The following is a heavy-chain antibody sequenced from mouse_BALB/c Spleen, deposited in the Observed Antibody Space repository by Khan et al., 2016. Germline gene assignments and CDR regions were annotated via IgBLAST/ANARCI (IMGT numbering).Heavy chain of an antibody. CDR3: ARVYGSSYAFDY. J-gene: IGHJ2*01. Sequence: EVELVESGGGLVQPGGSRKLSCAASGFTFSDYGMAWVRQAPGKGPEWVAFISNLAYSIYYADTVTGRFTISRENAKNTPYLEMSSLRSEDTAMYYCARVYGSSYAFDYWGQGTTLTVSS. CDR2: ISNLAYSI. V-gene: IGHV5-15*02. D-gene: IGHD1-1*01. CDR1: GFTFSDYG.